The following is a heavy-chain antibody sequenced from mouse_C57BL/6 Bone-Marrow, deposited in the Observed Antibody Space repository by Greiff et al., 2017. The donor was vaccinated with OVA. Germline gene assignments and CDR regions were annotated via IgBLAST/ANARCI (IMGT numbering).Heavy chain of an antibody. CDR3: ARDEGYDGWRFLAY. D-gene: IGHD2-3*01. J-gene: IGHJ3*01. Sequence: EVQLVESGGGLVQSGRSLRLSCATSGFTFSDFYMEWVRQAPGKGLGWIAASRNKANDYTTEYSASVKGRVIVSRDTSQSILYLQMNALRAEDTAIYYCARDEGYDGWRFLAYWGQGTLVTVSA. CDR1: GFTFSDFY. V-gene: IGHV7-1*01. CDR2: SRNKANDYTT.